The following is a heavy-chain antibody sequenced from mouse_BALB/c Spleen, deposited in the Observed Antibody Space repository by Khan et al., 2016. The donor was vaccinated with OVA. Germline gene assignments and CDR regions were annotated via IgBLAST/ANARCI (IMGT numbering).Heavy chain of an antibody. CDR3: TRDGTYAHWCFDV. Sequence: EVELVESGGGLVKPGGSLKLSCAASGFPFSTYTMSWVRQTPEKRLEWVATISSGSTYTYYPDSVKGRFTISRDNAKNTLYLQMSSLKSEDTALYYCTRDGTYAHWCFDVWGAGTTVTVSS. CDR1: GFPFSTYT. V-gene: IGHV5-6-4*01. J-gene: IGHJ1*01. CDR2: ISSGSTYT. D-gene: IGHD1-1*02.